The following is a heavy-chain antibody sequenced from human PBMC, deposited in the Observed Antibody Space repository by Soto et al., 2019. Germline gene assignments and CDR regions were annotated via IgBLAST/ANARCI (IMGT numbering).Heavy chain of an antibody. CDR1: GLTFSRHA. D-gene: IGHD2-2*01. J-gene: IGHJ5*01. Sequence: EVQLLESGGGLVQPGGSLRLSCAASGLTFSRHAMAWVRQAPGKGLEWLSSISESSSNTYYADSVKGRFTISKDNSKNKLYLQMNSLRDGDTAVYYCANKPGGFDSRGQGTLVTVSS. CDR2: ISESSSNT. V-gene: IGHV3-23*01. CDR3: ANKPGGFDS.